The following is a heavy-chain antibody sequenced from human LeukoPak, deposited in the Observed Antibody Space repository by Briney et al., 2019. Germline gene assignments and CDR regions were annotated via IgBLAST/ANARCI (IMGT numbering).Heavy chain of an antibody. Sequence: ASVKVSCKVSGYTLTELSMHWVRQATGQGLEWMGWMNPDSGNTGYAQKFQGRVTITRNTSISTAYMELSSLKSDDTAVYYCARRLGLRWDLQAFDIWGQGTMVTVSS. J-gene: IGHJ3*02. D-gene: IGHD4-23*01. CDR3: ARRLGLRWDLQAFDI. CDR1: GYTLTELS. V-gene: IGHV1-8*03. CDR2: MNPDSGNT.